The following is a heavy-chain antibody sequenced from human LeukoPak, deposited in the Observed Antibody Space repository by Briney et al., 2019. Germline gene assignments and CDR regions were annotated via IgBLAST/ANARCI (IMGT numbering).Heavy chain of an antibody. J-gene: IGHJ5*02. CDR2: MNPNSGDA. D-gene: IGHD3-9*01. V-gene: IGHV1-8*01. CDR3: ARNPPITIFRDNWFDP. Sequence: ASVKVSCKASGYTFTTYDINWARQATGQGLEWMGWMNPNSGDAGYAPKFQGRVTITADKSTSTAYMELSSLRSEDTAVYYCARNPPITIFRDNWFDPWGQGTLVTVSS. CDR1: GYTFTTYD.